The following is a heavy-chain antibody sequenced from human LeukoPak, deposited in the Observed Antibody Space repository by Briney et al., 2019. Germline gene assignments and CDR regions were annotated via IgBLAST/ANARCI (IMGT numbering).Heavy chain of an antibody. CDR1: GFTVSSNE. D-gene: IGHD3-3*01. V-gene: IGHV3-23*01. CDR2: ISGSGGST. J-gene: IGHJ3*02. Sequence: PGGSLRLSCAASGFTVSSNEMSWVRQAPGKGLEWVSAISGSGGSTYYADSVKGRFTISRDNSKNTLYLQMNSLRAEDTAVYYCAKELRFMGAFDIWGQGTMVTVSS. CDR3: AKELRFMGAFDI.